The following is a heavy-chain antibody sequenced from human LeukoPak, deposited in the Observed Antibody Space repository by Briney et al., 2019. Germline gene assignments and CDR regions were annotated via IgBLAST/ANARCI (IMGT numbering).Heavy chain of an antibody. CDR2: ISASAGST. CDR3: AKKESTVTTFFEN. D-gene: IGHD4-17*01. V-gene: IGHV3-23*01. CDR1: GFTFSSYA. Sequence: GGSLRLSCAASGFTFSSYAMSWVRQAPGKGLEWVSDISASAGSTFYADSVKGRFTISRDNSKNTLYVQMNSLRAEDAAVYYCAKKESTVTTFFENWGQGTLVTVSS. J-gene: IGHJ4*02.